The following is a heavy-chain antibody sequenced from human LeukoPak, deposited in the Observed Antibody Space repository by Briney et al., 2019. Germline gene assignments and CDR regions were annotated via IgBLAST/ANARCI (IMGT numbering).Heavy chain of an antibody. V-gene: IGHV1-69*05. Sequence: SVKVSCKASGGTFSSYAISWVRQAPGQGLEWMGGVIPIFGTANYAQKFQGRVTITTDESTSTAYMELSSLRSEDTAVYYCASFSGRVVGAFDIWGQGTMVTVSS. D-gene: IGHD1-26*01. CDR3: ASFSGRVVGAFDI. CDR1: GGTFSSYA. J-gene: IGHJ3*02. CDR2: VIPIFGTA.